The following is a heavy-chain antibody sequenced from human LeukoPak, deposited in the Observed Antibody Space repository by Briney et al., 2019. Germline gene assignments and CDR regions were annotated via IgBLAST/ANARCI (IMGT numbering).Heavy chain of an antibody. CDR3: AKGIAAQPSCALDY. CDR1: GFTFSSYA. Sequence: GGSLRLSCAASGFTFSSYAMSWVRQAPGKGLEWVSAISGSGGSTYYADSVKGRFTISRDNSKNTLYLQMNSLRAEDTAVYYWAKGIAAQPSCALDYWGQGTLVTVSS. J-gene: IGHJ4*02. V-gene: IGHV3-23*01. D-gene: IGHD6-6*01. CDR2: ISGSGGST.